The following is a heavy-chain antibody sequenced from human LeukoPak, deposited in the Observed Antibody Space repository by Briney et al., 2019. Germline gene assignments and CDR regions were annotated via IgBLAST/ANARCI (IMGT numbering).Heavy chain of an antibody. CDR1: GGSISSSSYY. J-gene: IGHJ4*02. D-gene: IGHD2-15*01. CDR3: ARDLSKVVDY. V-gene: IGHV4-39*07. CDR2: IYYSGST. Sequence: PSETLSLTCTVSGGSISSSSYYWGWIRQPPGKGLEWIGSIYYSGSTYYNPSLKSRVTISVDTSKNQFSLKLSSVTAADTAVYYCARDLSKVVDYWGQGTLVTVSS.